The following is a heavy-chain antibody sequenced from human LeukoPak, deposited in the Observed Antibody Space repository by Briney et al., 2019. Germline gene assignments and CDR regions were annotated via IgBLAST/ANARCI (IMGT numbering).Heavy chain of an antibody. CDR3: AKDGGLWVSAHWGDS. Sequence: GGSLRLSCTASGFTFGSYTMSWVRQAPGKGLKWVSTITTGGPNTYYADSVKGRFTVSRDDSKNTLYLQMNSLRAEDTAVYYCAKDGGLWVSAHWGDSWGRGTLVTVSS. J-gene: IGHJ4*02. V-gene: IGHV3-23*01. D-gene: IGHD7-27*01. CDR1: GFTFGSYT. CDR2: ITTGGPNT.